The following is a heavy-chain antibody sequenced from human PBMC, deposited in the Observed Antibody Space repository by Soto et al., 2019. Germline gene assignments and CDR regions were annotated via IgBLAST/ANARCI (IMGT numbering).Heavy chain of an antibody. Sequence: PGGPLRLSFTTSGFAYSDYYEGWIRKVTGKGLEWVSYINNSSHHADYADSVKGRFAISRDNAKSSLYREMRSLSVDDTAVYYLVAGGTRYYCDHSGQESWGRG. CDR1: GFAYSDYY. J-gene: IGHJ5*02. D-gene: IGHD3-22*01. CDR3: VAGGTRYYCDHSGQES. CDR2: INNSSHHA. V-gene: IGHV3-11*06.